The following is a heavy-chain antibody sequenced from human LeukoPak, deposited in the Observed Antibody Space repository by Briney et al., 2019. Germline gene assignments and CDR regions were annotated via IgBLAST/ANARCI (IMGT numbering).Heavy chain of an antibody. CDR3: AKDAQRGSDYSNSLDK. D-gene: IGHD4-11*01. J-gene: IGHJ4*02. CDR2: IWSDGTNT. Sequence: PGRSLRLSCATSGFTFSHYGMHWVRQAPGKGLEGVAVIWSDGTNTYYGDPVKGRFTISRDNFQRTVYLQMNSLRAEDTAVYYCAKDAQRGSDYSNSLDKWGQGTLVTVSS. V-gene: IGHV3-33*06. CDR1: GFTFSHYG.